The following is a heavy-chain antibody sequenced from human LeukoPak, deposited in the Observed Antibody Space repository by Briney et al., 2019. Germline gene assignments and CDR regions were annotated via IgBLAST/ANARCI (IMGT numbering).Heavy chain of an antibody. CDR2: IIPIFGTA. Sequence: SVKVSCKASGGTFSSYAISWVRQAPGQGLEWMGGIIPIFGTANYAQKFQGRVTITADKSTSTAYMELSSLRSEDTAVYYCATSITMVRGVIRWDYYYYCMDVWGKGTTVTVSS. D-gene: IGHD3-10*01. V-gene: IGHV1-69*06. CDR1: GGTFSSYA. J-gene: IGHJ6*03. CDR3: ATSITMVRGVIRWDYYYYCMDV.